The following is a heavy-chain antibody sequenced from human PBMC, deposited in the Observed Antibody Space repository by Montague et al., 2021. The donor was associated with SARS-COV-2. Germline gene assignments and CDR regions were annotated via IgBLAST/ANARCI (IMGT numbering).Heavy chain of an antibody. CDR1: GGSISSSTYY. Sequence: SETLSLTCTVSGGSISSSTYYWGWIRQPPGKGLEWIGSIYYSGSTYYNPSLKSRVTISVDTSKNQFSLRLTSVTAAGTAVYYCARRRGSGSSAFDYWGQGTLVTVSS. J-gene: IGHJ4*02. CDR3: ARRRGSGSSAFDY. D-gene: IGHD3-10*01. CDR2: IYYSGST. V-gene: IGHV4-39*01.